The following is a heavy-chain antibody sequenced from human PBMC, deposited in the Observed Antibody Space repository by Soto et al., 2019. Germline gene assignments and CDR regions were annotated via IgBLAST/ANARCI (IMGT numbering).Heavy chain of an antibody. CDR1: GGSFSGQY. V-gene: IGHV4-34*01. CDR2: INHSGSI. D-gene: IGHD6-13*01. J-gene: IGHJ6*02. Sequence: SETLSLTCAVYGGSFSGQYWSWIRQPPGKGLEWIGEINHSGSINYNPSLESRVTISEDTSKNQFSLKLSSVTAADTAVYYCANLAEYSSSWNYYYYGMDVWGQGTTVTVSS. CDR3: ANLAEYSSSWNYYYYGMDV.